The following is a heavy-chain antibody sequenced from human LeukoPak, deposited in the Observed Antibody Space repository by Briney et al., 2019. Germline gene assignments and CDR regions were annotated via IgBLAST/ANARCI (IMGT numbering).Heavy chain of an antibody. CDR1: GFTFSSYA. Sequence: GGSLRLSCAPSGFTFSSYAMHWVRQAPGKGLEWVAVISYDGSNKYYADSVKGRFTISRDNSKNTLYLQMNSLRAEDTALYYCARLSAYYYGSYFYYYMDVWGKGTTVTVSS. CDR3: ARLSAYYYGSYFYYYMDV. V-gene: IGHV3-30*04. D-gene: IGHD3-10*01. J-gene: IGHJ6*03. CDR2: ISYDGSNK.